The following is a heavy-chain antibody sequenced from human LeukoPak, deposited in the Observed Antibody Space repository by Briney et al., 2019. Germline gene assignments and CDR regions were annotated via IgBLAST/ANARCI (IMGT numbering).Heavy chain of an antibody. CDR3: ASDTYYDFWSGSHYGMDV. D-gene: IGHD3-3*01. J-gene: IGHJ6*02. V-gene: IGHV1-69*13. CDR2: IIPIFGTA. CDR1: GGTFSSYA. Sequence: SVKVSCKASGGTFSSYAISWVRQAPGQGLEWMGGIIPIFGTANYAQKFQGRVTITADESTSTAYMELSSLRSEDTAVYYCASDTYYDFWSGSHYGMDVWGQGTTVTVSS.